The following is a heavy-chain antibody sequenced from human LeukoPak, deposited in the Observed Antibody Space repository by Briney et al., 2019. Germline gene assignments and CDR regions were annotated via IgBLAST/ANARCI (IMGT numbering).Heavy chain of an antibody. V-gene: IGHV3-23*01. Sequence: GGSLRLSCAASGFTFSSYGMSWVRQAPGKGLEWVSSISGNGDNIHYADSVKGRFTISRDISNNTLYLQMDSLRAEDTAVYYCAKNARGGQGTLVTISS. CDR1: GFTFSSYG. CDR3: AKNAR. J-gene: IGHJ4*02. CDR2: ISGNGDNI.